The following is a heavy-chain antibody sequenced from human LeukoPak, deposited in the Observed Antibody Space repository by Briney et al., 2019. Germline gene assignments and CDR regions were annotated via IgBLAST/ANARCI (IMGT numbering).Heavy chain of an antibody. V-gene: IGHV4-39*01. CDR1: GGSISSSSYY. CDR3: ARIYCSSTSCYWSRIGYFDY. CDR2: IYYSGST. D-gene: IGHD2-2*01. J-gene: IGHJ4*02. Sequence: SETLSLTCTVSGGSISSSSYYWGWIRQPPGKGPEWLGSIYYSGSTYYNPSLKSRVTIYVDTSKNQCSLKLSSVTAADTAVYYCARIYCSSTSCYWSRIGYFDYWGQGTLVTVSS.